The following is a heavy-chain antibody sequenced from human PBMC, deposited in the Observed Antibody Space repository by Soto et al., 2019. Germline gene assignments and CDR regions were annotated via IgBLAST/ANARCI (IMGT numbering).Heavy chain of an antibody. V-gene: IGHV3-11*01. Sequence: QVQLVESGGGLVKPGGSLRLSCVASGFAFSDHYMTWIRQAPGKGLEWISYISSSATTIFYAESVRGRFSISRDNAKNSLFLKRNTLKVDDTAGYYCAGVGDLAYKDWGQGTRVTVSS. CDR1: GFAFSDHY. J-gene: IGHJ4*02. CDR2: ISSSATTI. CDR3: AGVGDLAYKD. D-gene: IGHD3-16*01.